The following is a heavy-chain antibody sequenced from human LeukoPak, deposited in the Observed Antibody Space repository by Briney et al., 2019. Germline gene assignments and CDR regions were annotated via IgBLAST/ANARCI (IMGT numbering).Heavy chain of an antibody. CDR1: GYTFTSYG. V-gene: IGHV1-18*01. Sequence: ASVKVSCKASGYTFTSYGISWVRQAPGQGLVWMGWISAYNGNTNYAQKLQGRVTMTTDTSTSTAYMELRSLRSDDTAVYYCARVGAYCSSSSCFDYWDQGTLVTVSS. J-gene: IGHJ4*02. CDR3: ARVGAYCSSSSCFDY. D-gene: IGHD2-2*01. CDR2: ISAYNGNT.